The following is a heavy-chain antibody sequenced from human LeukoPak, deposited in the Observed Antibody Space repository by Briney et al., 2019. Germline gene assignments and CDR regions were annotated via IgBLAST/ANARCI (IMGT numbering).Heavy chain of an antibody. Sequence: GGSLRLSCAASGFSFSTYAINWVRQAPGKGLEWVSYISSSSNHIYYADSVTGRFTISRDNAKNSVFLQMNRLRAEDTAVYFCARVRSYFFDYWGQGTLVTVSS. CDR3: ARVRSYFFDY. J-gene: IGHJ4*02. V-gene: IGHV3-21*06. CDR2: ISSSSNHI. CDR1: GFSFSTYA.